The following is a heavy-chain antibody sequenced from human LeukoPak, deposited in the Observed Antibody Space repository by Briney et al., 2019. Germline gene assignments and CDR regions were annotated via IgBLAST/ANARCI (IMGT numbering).Heavy chain of an antibody. D-gene: IGHD4-23*01. V-gene: IGHV3-30*18. Sequence: PGGSLRLSCAASGFTFSSYCMHWVRQAPGKGLEWVADISYDGSNKYYADSVKGRFTISRDNSKNTLYLQMNSLIAEDTAVYYCAKERGRWGYFDYWGQGTLVTVSS. J-gene: IGHJ4*02. CDR3: AKERGRWGYFDY. CDR1: GFTFSSYC. CDR2: ISYDGSNK.